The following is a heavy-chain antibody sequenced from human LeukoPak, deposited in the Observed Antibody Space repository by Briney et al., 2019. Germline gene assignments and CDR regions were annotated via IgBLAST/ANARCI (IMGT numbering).Heavy chain of an antibody. CDR2: INPSGGST. D-gene: IGHD3-10*01. CDR1: GYTFTSYY. CDR3: ARAPPITRGPFDP. J-gene: IGHJ5*02. V-gene: IGHV1-46*01. Sequence: ASVKVSCKASGYTFTSYYMHWVRQAPGQGLEWMGIINPSGGSTSYAQKFQGRVTMTRDTSISTVYMELSRLRSDDTAVYYCARAPPITRGPFDPWGQGTLVTVSS.